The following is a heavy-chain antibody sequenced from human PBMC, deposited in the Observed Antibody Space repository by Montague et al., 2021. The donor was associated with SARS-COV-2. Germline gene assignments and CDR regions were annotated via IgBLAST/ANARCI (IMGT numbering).Heavy chain of an antibody. Sequence: TLSLTCTVSGDSITSGSYYWNWVRQPAGKGLEWVGRFYTSGSIDYNPSLKSRLTISVDTSKNQFSLKLSSVTAADTAVYFCARDWGSYSGRFDYWGQGALVTVSS. D-gene: IGHD1-26*01. J-gene: IGHJ4*02. CDR3: ARDWGSYSGRFDY. V-gene: IGHV4-61*02. CDR2: FYTSGSI. CDR1: GDSITSGSYY.